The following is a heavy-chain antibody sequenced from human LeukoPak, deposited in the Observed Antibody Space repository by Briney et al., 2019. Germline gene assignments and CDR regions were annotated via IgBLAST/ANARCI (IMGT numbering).Heavy chain of an antibody. Sequence: ASVKVSCKASGYTFTSYDINWVRQAPGQGLEWMGWMNPNSGNTGYAQKFQGRVTMTRNSSISTAYMELTSLRSEDTAMYYCARARQWLVLNYPKPGWFAPWGQGTLVTVSS. J-gene: IGHJ5*02. D-gene: IGHD6-19*01. CDR1: GYTFTSYD. CDR3: ARARQWLVLNYPKPGWFAP. V-gene: IGHV1-8*01. CDR2: MNPNSGNT.